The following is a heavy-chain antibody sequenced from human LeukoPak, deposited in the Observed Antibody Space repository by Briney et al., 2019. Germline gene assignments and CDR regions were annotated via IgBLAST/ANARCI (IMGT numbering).Heavy chain of an antibody. D-gene: IGHD6-13*01. CDR2: IDTYRGST. Sequence: ASVKVSCKASGYRVIDYGVSWVRQAPGQGLEWMGWIDTYRGSTNYAQNLQGRVTLTTDTSATTVYMELRSLRSDDTAVYYCARRNTDAAGYFFDYWGQGTMVTVSS. CDR3: ARRNTDAAGYFFDY. V-gene: IGHV1-18*01. J-gene: IGHJ4*02. CDR1: GYRVIDYG.